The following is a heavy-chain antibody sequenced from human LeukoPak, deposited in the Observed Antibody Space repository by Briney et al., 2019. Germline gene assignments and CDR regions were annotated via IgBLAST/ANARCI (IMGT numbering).Heavy chain of an antibody. CDR1: GGSISSYY. D-gene: IGHD4-17*01. V-gene: IGHV4-59*01. CDR2: IYYSGST. J-gene: IGHJ5*02. CDR3: AGTIRVTTSDNWFDP. Sequence: SETLSLTCTVSGGSISSYYWSWIRQPPGKGLEWIGYIYYSGSTNYNPSLKSRVTISVDTSKNQFSLKLSSVTAADTAVYYCAGTIRVTTSDNWFDPWGQGTLVTVSS.